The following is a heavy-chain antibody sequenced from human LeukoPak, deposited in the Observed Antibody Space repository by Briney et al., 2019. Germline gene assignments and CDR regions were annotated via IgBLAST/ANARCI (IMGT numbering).Heavy chain of an antibody. J-gene: IGHJ4*02. D-gene: IGHD1-26*01. Sequence: PGGSLRLSCAASEFSVGSNYMTWVRQAPGKGLEWVSLIYSGGSTYYADSVKGRFTISRDNSKNTLYLQMNSLRGEDTAVYYCAKDSLRERIVGSTTRGVDDYWGQGTLVTVSS. CDR1: EFSVGSNY. CDR3: AKDSLRERIVGSTTRGVDDY. V-gene: IGHV3-66*01. CDR2: IYSGGST.